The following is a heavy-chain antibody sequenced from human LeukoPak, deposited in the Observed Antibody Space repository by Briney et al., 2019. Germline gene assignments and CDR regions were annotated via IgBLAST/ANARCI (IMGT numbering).Heavy chain of an antibody. CDR2: ISSSSSII. J-gene: IGHJ5*02. Sequence: PGGSRRLSCAASGLTFSSYSMNWVRRAPGKGLEWVSYISSSSSIISYADSVKGRFTISRDNAKNSLYLQMNSLRDEDTAVYYCARTVIAVAANWFDPWGQGTLVTVSS. D-gene: IGHD6-19*01. CDR1: GLTFSSYS. CDR3: ARTVIAVAANWFDP. V-gene: IGHV3-48*02.